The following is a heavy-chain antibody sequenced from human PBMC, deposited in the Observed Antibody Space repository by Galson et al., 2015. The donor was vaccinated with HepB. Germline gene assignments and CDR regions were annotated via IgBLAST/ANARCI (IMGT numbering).Heavy chain of an antibody. J-gene: IGHJ6*02. CDR1: GYSFTSYW. CDR3: ARRRAISGARSSGMDV. V-gene: IGHV5-10-1*01. D-gene: IGHD2-15*01. Sequence: QSGAEVKKPGESLMISCTGSGYSFTSYWIIWLRQMPGKGLEWMGRIDPSNSYTNYNPSFRGHVIISADKSISTAYLQWSSLKASDTAMYYCARRRAISGARSSGMDVWGRGTAVTVAS. CDR2: IDPSNSYT.